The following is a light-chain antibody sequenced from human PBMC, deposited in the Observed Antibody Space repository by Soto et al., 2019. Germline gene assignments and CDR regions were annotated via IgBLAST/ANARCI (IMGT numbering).Light chain of an antibody. V-gene: IGKV3-15*01. J-gene: IGKJ2*01. CDR3: QQYNNWHPRYT. CDR1: QSVSSN. Sequence: EIVMTQSPGTLSVSPGERATLSCRASQSVSSNLAWYQQKPGQAPRLLIYGASTRATGIPARFSGSGSGTEFTLTISSLQSEDFAVYYCQQYNNWHPRYTFGQGTKVDSK. CDR2: GAS.